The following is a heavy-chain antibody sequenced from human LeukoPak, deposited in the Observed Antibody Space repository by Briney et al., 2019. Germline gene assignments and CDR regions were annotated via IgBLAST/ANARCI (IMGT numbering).Heavy chain of an antibody. CDR3: ARAEGGSIAARRGFDY. CDR1: GGSISSHY. Sequence: SETLSLTCTASGGSISSHYLSWIRQPPGKGLEWMGYIYYSGSTNYNPSLKKRGTITVDTTKNQISLKLITVTTADTAVYYCARAEGGSIAARRGFDYWGQGTLVTVSS. V-gene: IGHV4-59*11. J-gene: IGHJ4*02. D-gene: IGHD6-6*01. CDR2: IYYSGST.